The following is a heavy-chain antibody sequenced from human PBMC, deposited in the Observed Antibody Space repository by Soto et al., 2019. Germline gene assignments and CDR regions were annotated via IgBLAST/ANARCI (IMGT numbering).Heavy chain of an antibody. J-gene: IGHJ5*02. D-gene: IGHD3-16*01. CDR1: GFSLSTSGMC. V-gene: IGHV2-70*01. Sequence: ESGPTLVNPTQTLTLTCTFSGFSLSTSGMCVSWIRRPPGKALEWLALIDWDDDKYYSTSLKTRLTISKDTSKNQVVLTMTNMDPVDTATYYCARIRGPRGWFDPWGQGTLVTVSS. CDR3: ARIRGPRGWFDP. CDR2: IDWDDDK.